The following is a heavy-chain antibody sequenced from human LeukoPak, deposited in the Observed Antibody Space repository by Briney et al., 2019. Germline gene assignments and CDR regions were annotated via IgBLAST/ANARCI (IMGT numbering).Heavy chain of an antibody. D-gene: IGHD6-13*01. CDR3: ARVKIAAIDAFDI. CDR1: GGSISSNSYY. J-gene: IGHJ3*02. CDR2: IYYSGST. Sequence: SETLSLTCTVSGGSISSNSYYWGWIRQPPGKGLEWIGSIYYSGSTYYNPSLKSRVTISVDTSKNQFSLKLSSVTAADTAVYYCARVKIAAIDAFDIWGQGTMVTVSS. V-gene: IGHV4-39*07.